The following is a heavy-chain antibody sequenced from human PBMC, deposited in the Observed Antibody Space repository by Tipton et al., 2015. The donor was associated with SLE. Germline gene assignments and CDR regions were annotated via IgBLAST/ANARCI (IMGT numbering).Heavy chain of an antibody. D-gene: IGHD6-13*01. V-gene: IGHV4-4*07. Sequence: TLSLTCSVSGGSISPFYWSWIRQPAGKGLEWIGRIYASGSTEYNPSLKSRVTISVDPSKNQFSLRLTSLTAADTAVYYCARVVYSFSDAFDIWGQGTLVTVSS. CDR1: GGSISPFY. CDR3: ARVVYSFSDAFDI. J-gene: IGHJ3*02. CDR2: IYASGST.